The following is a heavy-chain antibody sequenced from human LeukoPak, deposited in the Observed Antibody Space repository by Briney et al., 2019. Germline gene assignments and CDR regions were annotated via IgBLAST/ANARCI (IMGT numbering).Heavy chain of an antibody. CDR2: IYYSGST. D-gene: IGHD6-13*01. Sequence: LSETLSLTCTVSGGSISSYYWSWIRQPPGKGLEWIGYIYYSGSTNYNPSLKSRVTISVDTSKNQFSLKLSSVTAADTAVYYCARTGLAAAGRYWYFNLWGRGTLVTVSS. CDR3: ARTGLAAAGRYWYFNL. J-gene: IGHJ2*01. CDR1: GGSISSYY. V-gene: IGHV4-59*01.